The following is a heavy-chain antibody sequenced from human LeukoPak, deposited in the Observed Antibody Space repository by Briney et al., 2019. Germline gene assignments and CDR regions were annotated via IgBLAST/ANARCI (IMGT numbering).Heavy chain of an antibody. J-gene: IGHJ3*02. CDR2: ISSSGSTI. Sequence: GGSLRLSCAASGFTFSDYYMSWIRQAPGKGLEWVSYISSSGSTIYYADSVKGRFTISRDNATNSLYLQMNSLRAEDTAVYYCARDYYDSSGYPVGVFDIWGQGTMVTVSS. V-gene: IGHV3-11*04. CDR1: GFTFSDYY. CDR3: ARDYYDSSGYPVGVFDI. D-gene: IGHD3-22*01.